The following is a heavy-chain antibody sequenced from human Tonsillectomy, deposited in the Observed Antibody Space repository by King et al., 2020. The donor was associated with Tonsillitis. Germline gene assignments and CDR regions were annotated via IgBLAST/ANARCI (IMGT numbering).Heavy chain of an antibody. D-gene: IGHD2-2*01. CDR3: ARTSTTSSLAFDI. Sequence: VQLVESGGGLVQPGGSLRLSCAASGFTFSSDEINWVRQAPGKGLQWVSYISSSGTTIYYADSVKGRFTISRDNAKNSLFLQMNSLRAEDTAVYYCARTSTTSSLAFDIWGQGTMVTVSS. V-gene: IGHV3-48*03. CDR1: GFTFSSDE. CDR2: ISSSGTTI. J-gene: IGHJ3*02.